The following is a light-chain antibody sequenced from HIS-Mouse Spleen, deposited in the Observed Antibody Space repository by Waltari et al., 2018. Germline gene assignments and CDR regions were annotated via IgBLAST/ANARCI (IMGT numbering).Light chain of an antibody. Sequence: EIVLTQSPGTLSLSPGERATLSCRASQSVSSSYLAWYQQKPGQAPRPLRYGASSRATGIPDRFSGSWSGTDFTLTISRLEPEDFAVYYCQQYGSSLITFGQGTRLEIK. CDR1: QSVSSSY. CDR3: QQYGSSLIT. J-gene: IGKJ5*01. CDR2: GAS. V-gene: IGKV3-20*01.